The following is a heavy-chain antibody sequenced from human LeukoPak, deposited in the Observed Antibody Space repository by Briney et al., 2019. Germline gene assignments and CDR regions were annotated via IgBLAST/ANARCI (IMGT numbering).Heavy chain of an antibody. CDR3: AKDRYTSGYFDLEH. V-gene: IGHV3-9*01. CDR2: ISWDSGSI. Sequence: GGSLRLSCAASGFTFSSYAMQWVRQAPGKGLEWVSGISWDSGSIGYAESVKGRFTISRDNAKNSLYLQMNSLRAEDTALYCAKDRYTSGYFDLEHWGRGTLVTVSS. CDR1: GFTFSSYA. D-gene: IGHD6-19*01. J-gene: IGHJ1*01.